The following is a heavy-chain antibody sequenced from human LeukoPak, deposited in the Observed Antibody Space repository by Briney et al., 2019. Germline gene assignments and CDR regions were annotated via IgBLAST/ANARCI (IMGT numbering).Heavy chain of an antibody. V-gene: IGHV3-53*01. CDR3: ARVPQLGHFDY. J-gene: IGHJ4*02. Sequence: GGSLRLSCAASGFTVSSYYMSWVRQAPGKGLEWVSVIYSGGSTYYADSVKGRFTISRDNSKNTLYLQMNSLRAKDTAVYYCARVPQLGHFDYWGQGTLVTVSS. CDR1: GFTVSSYY. CDR2: IYSGGST. D-gene: IGHD6-6*01.